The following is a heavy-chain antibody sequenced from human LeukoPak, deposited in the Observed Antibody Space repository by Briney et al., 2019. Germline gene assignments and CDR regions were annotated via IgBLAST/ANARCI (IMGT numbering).Heavy chain of an antibody. CDR3: ALDYYDSSGYYPYYFDY. J-gene: IGHJ4*02. D-gene: IGHD3-22*01. Sequence: ASVKVSCTASGYTFTSYGISWVRQAPGQGLEWMGWISAYNGNTNYAQKLQGRVTMTTDTSTSTAYMELRSLRSDDTAVYYCALDYYDSSGYYPYYFDYWGQGTLVTVSS. CDR1: GYTFTSYG. CDR2: ISAYNGNT. V-gene: IGHV1-18*01.